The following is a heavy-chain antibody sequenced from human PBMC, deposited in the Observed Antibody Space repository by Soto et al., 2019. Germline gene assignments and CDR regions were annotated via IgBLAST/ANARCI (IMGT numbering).Heavy chain of an antibody. V-gene: IGHV4-59*01. J-gene: IGHJ5*02. CDR1: GGSISSYY. D-gene: IGHD6-6*01. CDR3: ASSIAPRPWAWFAP. CDR2: IYYSGSN. Sequence: PSETLSLTCTVSGGSISSYYWSWIRQPPWEGLEWIVYIYYSGSNNYNPSLKSRVTISVDTSKNKFSLKLSSVTAADTAVYYCASSIAPRPWAWFAPWGQGTMVTVSS.